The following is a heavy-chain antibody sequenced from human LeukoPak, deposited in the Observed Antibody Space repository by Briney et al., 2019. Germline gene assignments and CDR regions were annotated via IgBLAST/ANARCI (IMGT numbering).Heavy chain of an antibody. D-gene: IGHD3-10*01. CDR1: GYTFTSYD. Sequence: GASVKVSCKASGYTFTSYDINWVRQAPGQGLEWMGWINPNSGGTNYAQKFQGRVTMTRDTSISTAYMELRRLKPDDTAVYYCARPPVVRGVNWFDPWGQGTLVTVSS. CDR2: INPNSGGT. J-gene: IGHJ5*02. CDR3: ARPPVVRGVNWFDP. V-gene: IGHV1-2*02.